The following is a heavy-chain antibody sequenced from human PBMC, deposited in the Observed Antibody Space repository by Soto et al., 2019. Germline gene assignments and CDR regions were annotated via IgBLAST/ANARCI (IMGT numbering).Heavy chain of an antibody. V-gene: IGHV1-3*01. CDR1: GYTFTSYA. CDR3: ARDRGGYCSGGSCYSALAFQH. Sequence: QVQLVQSGAEVKKPGASVKVSCKASGYTFTSYAMHWVRQAPGQRLEWMGWINAGNGNTKYSQKLQGRVTMTTDTSTSTAYMELRSLRSDDTAVYYCARDRGGYCSGGSCYSALAFQHWGQGTLVTVSS. J-gene: IGHJ1*01. CDR2: INAGNGNT. D-gene: IGHD2-15*01.